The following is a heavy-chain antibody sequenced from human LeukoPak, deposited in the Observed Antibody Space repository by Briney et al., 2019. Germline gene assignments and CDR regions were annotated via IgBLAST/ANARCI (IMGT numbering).Heavy chain of an antibody. Sequence: PSETLSLTCAVSGVSISSSNWWSWVRQPPGKGLEWIGEIYHSGSTNYNPSLKSRVTISVDKSKNQFSLKLSSVTAADTAVYYCARQPATVTTGPGYYGMDVWGQGTTVTVSS. J-gene: IGHJ6*02. V-gene: IGHV4-4*02. CDR2: IYHSGST. CDR3: ARQPATVTTGPGYYGMDV. D-gene: IGHD4-17*01. CDR1: GVSISSSNW.